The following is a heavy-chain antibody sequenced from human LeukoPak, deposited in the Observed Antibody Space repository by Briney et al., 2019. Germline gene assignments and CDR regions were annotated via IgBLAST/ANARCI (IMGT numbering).Heavy chain of an antibody. J-gene: IGHJ5*02. Sequence: SETLSLTCTVSGGSISSYYWSWIRQPPGKGLGWIGYIYYSGSTNYNPSLKSRVTISVDTSKNQFSLKLSSVTAADTAVYYCARESVNGYYGPWGQGTLVTVSS. CDR2: IYYSGST. D-gene: IGHD3-9*01. V-gene: IGHV4-59*01. CDR3: ARESVNGYYGP. CDR1: GGSISSYY.